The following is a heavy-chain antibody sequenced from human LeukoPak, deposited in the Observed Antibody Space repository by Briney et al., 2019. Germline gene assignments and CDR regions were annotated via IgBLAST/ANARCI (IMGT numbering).Heavy chain of an antibody. CDR1: GFTLSSYS. Sequence: PGGSLRLSCASSGFTLSSYSMNWVRQAPGKGLEWVSYISSGSTTIYYADSVKGRFTISRDNAKNSLYLQMNSLRAEDTAVYYCARDVEQWLVRVYYCDYWGQGTLVTVSS. V-gene: IGHV3-48*01. CDR2: ISSGSTTI. J-gene: IGHJ4*02. D-gene: IGHD6-19*01. CDR3: ARDVEQWLVRVYYCDY.